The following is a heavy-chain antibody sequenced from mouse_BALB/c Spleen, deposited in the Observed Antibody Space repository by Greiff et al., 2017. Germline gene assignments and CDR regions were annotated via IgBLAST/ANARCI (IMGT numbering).Heavy chain of an antibody. Sequence: EVKVVESGGDLVKPGGSLKLSCAASGFTFSSYGMSWVRQTPDKRLEWVATISSGGSYTYYPDSVKGRFTISRDNAKNTLYLQMSSLKSEDTAMYYCARSLDYDYDDYWGQGTTLTVSS. CDR2: ISSGGSYT. CDR1: GFTFSSYG. V-gene: IGHV5-6*01. J-gene: IGHJ2*01. CDR3: ARSLDYDYDDY. D-gene: IGHD2-4*01.